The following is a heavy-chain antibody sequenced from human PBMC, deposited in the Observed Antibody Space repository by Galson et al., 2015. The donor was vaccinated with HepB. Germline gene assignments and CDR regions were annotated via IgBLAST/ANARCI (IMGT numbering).Heavy chain of an antibody. CDR2: ISGSGGST. CDR1: GFTFSSYG. J-gene: IGHJ4*02. Sequence: SLRLSCAASGFTFSSYGMSWVRQAPGMGLEWVSGISGSGGSTYYADSVKGRFTISRDNSKNTLYLQMNSLRAEDTAVYYCAKSSIAAAAGDFDYWGQGTLVTVSS. D-gene: IGHD6-13*01. V-gene: IGHV3-23*01. CDR3: AKSSIAAAAGDFDY.